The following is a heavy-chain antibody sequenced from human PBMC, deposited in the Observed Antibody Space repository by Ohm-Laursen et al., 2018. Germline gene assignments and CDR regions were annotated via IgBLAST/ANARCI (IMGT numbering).Heavy chain of an antibody. D-gene: IGHD6-19*01. V-gene: IGHV3-30*18. CDR1: GFTFTNAW. J-gene: IGHJ6*02. CDR2: ISYDGSNI. Sequence: SLRLSCAASGFTFTNAWMSWVRQAPGMGLEWVAVISYDGSNIYYADSVKGRFTISRDNSRNMLYLQMGSLRAEDTAVYYCAKEDSLAVAGTAHYYYGLDVWGQGTTVTVSS. CDR3: AKEDSLAVAGTAHYYYGLDV.